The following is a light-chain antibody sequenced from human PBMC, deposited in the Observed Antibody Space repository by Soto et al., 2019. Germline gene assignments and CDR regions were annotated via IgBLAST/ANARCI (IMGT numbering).Light chain of an antibody. CDR1: QSRLHSHGYNY. V-gene: IGKV2-28*01. CDR2: FGS. J-gene: IGKJ5*01. CDR3: MQALQVPIT. Sequence: DIVMTQIPVSLPVTPGEPASISFESSQSRLHSHGYNYMDWYLQKPGQSPQLLIYFGSYRASGVPDRFSGSGSGTNFTLRISRVETDDFGIYYCMQALQVPITFGQGTRLEIK.